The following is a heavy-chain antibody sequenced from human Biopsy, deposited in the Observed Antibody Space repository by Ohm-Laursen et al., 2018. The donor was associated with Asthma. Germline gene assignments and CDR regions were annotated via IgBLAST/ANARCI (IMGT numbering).Heavy chain of an antibody. D-gene: IGHD3-3*02. V-gene: IGHV3-7*01. CDR1: GITLSSFS. Sequence: SLRLSCSASGITLSSFSMSWVRQVPGKGLEWAANIKHDGTEKNHVDSLKGRFTISRDNAKNSLYLQMNSLRTEDTAVYYCARTFHFWSPYHAEHYQLWGQGTLVTVPS. CDR3: ARTFHFWSPYHAEHYQL. CDR2: IKHDGTEK. J-gene: IGHJ1*01.